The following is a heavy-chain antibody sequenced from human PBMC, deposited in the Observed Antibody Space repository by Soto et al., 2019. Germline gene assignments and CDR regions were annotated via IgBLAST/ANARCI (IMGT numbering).Heavy chain of an antibody. CDR1: GGSVSNDYW. CDR3: ARTSGAPDYFYGLDV. J-gene: IGHJ6*02. Sequence: QVQLQQSGPGLVKPSGTLSLTCAVSGGSVSNDYWWSWVRQAPGKGLEWIGKIYHSGSTNYNPSLKSRVTMSVANSNNQFSLRLSSVTAADTAVYYCARTSGAPDYFYGLDVWGQGTTVTVSS. D-gene: IGHD1-26*01. V-gene: IGHV4-4*02. CDR2: IYHSGST.